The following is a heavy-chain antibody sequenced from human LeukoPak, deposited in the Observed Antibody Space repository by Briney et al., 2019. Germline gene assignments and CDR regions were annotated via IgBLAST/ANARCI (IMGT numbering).Heavy chain of an antibody. J-gene: IGHJ4*02. CDR1: GFTFSSYP. CDR3: VCPESGYSHGYGY. D-gene: IGHD5-18*01. V-gene: IGHV3-64D*09. CDR2: ISDNGGST. Sequence: PSGSLRLSCSASGFTFSSYPMHWVRQSPGKGLEYVSAISDNGGSTFYADSVKGRFTISRDNSKNTLYLQMRSLRAEDTALYYCVCPESGYSHGYGYWGQGTPVTVSS.